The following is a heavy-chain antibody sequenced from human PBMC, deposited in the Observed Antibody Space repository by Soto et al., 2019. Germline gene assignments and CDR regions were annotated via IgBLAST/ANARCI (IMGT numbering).Heavy chain of an antibody. D-gene: IGHD6-13*01. Sequence: PSETLSLTCTVSGGSISSYYWSWIRQPPGKGLEWIGYIYYSGSTNYNPSLKSRVTISVDTSKNQFSLKLSSVTAADTAVYYCARAPGSSWYDYWGQGTLVTVSS. CDR2: IYYSGST. CDR1: GGSISSYY. V-gene: IGHV4-59*01. CDR3: ARAPGSSWYDY. J-gene: IGHJ4*02.